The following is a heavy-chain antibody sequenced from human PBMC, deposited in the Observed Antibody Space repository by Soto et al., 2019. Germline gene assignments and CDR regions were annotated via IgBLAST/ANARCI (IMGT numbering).Heavy chain of an antibody. CDR2: MYNSGST. CDR1: GGSISSYY. Sequence: QVQLQESGTGLVKPSETLSLTCTVSGGSISSYYWTWIRQPPGKGLEWIGFMYNSGSTHYNPSLKSRVTISLDTSKNQFSLNLRSVTAADTAVYYCASMGYHYGSGSYPLDYWGQGTLVTVSS. V-gene: IGHV4-59*08. D-gene: IGHD3-10*01. J-gene: IGHJ4*02. CDR3: ASMGYHYGSGSYPLDY.